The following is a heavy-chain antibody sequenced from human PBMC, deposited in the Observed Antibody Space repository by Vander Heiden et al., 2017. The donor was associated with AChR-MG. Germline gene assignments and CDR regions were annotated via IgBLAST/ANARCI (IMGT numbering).Heavy chain of an antibody. CDR3: ARDAWQQGTKVGAFDI. Sequence: QVHLVESGGGVVQPGGPLRLSCEASRFTFSSYGMHWVRQAPGKGLEWVAIIWYDGSNKYYADSVKGRFTISRDNSKNMLYLQINSLRAEDTAVYYCARDAWQQGTKVGAFDIWGQGTMITVSS. D-gene: IGHD6-13*01. CDR1: RFTFSSYG. CDR2: IWYDGSNK. V-gene: IGHV3-33*01. J-gene: IGHJ3*02.